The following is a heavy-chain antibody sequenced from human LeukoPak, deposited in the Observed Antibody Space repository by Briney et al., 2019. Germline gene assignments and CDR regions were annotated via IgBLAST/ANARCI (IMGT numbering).Heavy chain of an antibody. CDR2: IDYSGST. CDR1: GGSISSSSYY. CDR3: ARMVRGTYYMDV. J-gene: IGHJ6*03. V-gene: IGHV4-39*07. D-gene: IGHD3-10*01. Sequence: SETLSLTCTVSGGSISSSSYYWGWIRQPPGKGLEWIGSIDYSGSTYYNPSLKSRVTISVDTSKNQFSLKLSSVTAADTAVYYCARMVRGTYYMDVWGKGTTVTISS.